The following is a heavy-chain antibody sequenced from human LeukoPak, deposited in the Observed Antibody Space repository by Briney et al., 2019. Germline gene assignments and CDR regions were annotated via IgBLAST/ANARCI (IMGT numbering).Heavy chain of an antibody. Sequence: SETLSLTCTVSGGSISSYYWSWIRQPPGKGLEWIGYIYYSGSTNYNPSLKSRVTISVDTSKNQFSLKLSSVTAADTAVYYCARGERCSSTSCYVSYYYMDVWGKGTTVTISS. CDR1: GGSISSYY. V-gene: IGHV4-59*01. J-gene: IGHJ6*03. D-gene: IGHD2-2*01. CDR3: ARGERCSSTSCYVSYYYMDV. CDR2: IYYSGST.